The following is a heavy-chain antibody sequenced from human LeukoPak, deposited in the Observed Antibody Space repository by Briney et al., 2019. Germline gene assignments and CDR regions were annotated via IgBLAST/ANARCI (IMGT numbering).Heavy chain of an antibody. D-gene: IGHD2-15*01. CDR1: GGSISSGGHY. CDR2: IYYSGST. Sequence: SETLSLTCIVSGGSISSGGHYWGWIRQPPGKGLEWIGSIYYSGSTYYNPSLNSRVTMFIDMSKNHFSLKMSSVTATDTAVYYCARLVCGGGSCPAEFDYWGQGTQVTVSS. CDR3: ARLVCGGGSCPAEFDY. V-gene: IGHV4-39*02. J-gene: IGHJ4*02.